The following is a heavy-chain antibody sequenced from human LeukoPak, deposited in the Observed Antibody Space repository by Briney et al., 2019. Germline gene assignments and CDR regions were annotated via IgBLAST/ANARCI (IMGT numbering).Heavy chain of an antibody. CDR2: INSDGSST. J-gene: IGHJ6*02. Sequence: AGGSLRLSCAASGFTFSSYWMHWVRQAPGKGLVWVSRINSDGSSTSYADSVKGRFTISRDNAKNTLYLQMNSLRAEDTAVYYCARDPLIAAAGGYGMDVWGQGTTVTVSS. D-gene: IGHD6-13*01. V-gene: IGHV3-74*01. CDR1: GFTFSSYW. CDR3: ARDPLIAAAGGYGMDV.